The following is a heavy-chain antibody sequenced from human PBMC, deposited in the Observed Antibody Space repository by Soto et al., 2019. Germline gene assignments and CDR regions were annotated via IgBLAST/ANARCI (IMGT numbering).Heavy chain of an antibody. J-gene: IGHJ4*02. CDR1: GFTFSNYC. Sequence: GGALRLSCAASGFTFSNYCMQWVRPAPGKGLEWVAVIWYDGSNKYYADSVKGRFTISRDNSKNTLYLQMNSLRAEDTAVYYCARADSGYDTYYFDYWGQGTLVTVSS. V-gene: IGHV3-33*01. CDR2: IWYDGSNK. D-gene: IGHD5-12*01. CDR3: ARADSGYDTYYFDY.